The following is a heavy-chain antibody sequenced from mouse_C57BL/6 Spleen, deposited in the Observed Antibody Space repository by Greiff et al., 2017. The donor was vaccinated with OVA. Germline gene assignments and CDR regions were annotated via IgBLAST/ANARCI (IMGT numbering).Heavy chain of an antibody. J-gene: IGHJ2*01. V-gene: IGHV5-4*01. CDR3: AREGDYYGSSYAY. CDR2: ISDGGSYT. CDR1: GFTFSSYA. D-gene: IGHD1-1*01. Sequence: EVQRVESGGGLVKPGGSLKLSCAASGFTFSSYAMSWFRQTPEKRLEWVATISDGGSYTYYPDNVKGRFTISRDNAKNNLYLQMSHLKSEDTAMYYCAREGDYYGSSYAYWGQGTTLTVSS.